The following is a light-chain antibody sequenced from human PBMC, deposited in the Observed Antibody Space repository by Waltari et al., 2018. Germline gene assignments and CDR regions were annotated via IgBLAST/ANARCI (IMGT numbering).Light chain of an antibody. CDR3: QQYDTYPWT. Sequence: DRFTITCRASQSIKIWLTWYQQKPGKAPNLLIYKASTLQSGVPSRFSGSGSGTEFALTINSLQPDDFATYYCQQYDTYPWTFGQGTKVEIK. CDR2: KAS. V-gene: IGKV1-5*03. CDR1: QSIKIW. J-gene: IGKJ1*01.